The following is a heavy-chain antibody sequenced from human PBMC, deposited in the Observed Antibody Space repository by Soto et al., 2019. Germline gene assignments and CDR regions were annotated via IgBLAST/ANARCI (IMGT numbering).Heavy chain of an antibody. J-gene: IGHJ4*02. V-gene: IGHV4-30-4*01. D-gene: IGHD4-17*01. CDR3: ARMTTVTSIIDY. CDR1: GGPISSGDYY. CDR2: IYYSGST. Sequence: SETLSLTCTVSGGPISSGDYYWSWIRQPPGKGLEWIGYIYYSGSTYYNPSLKSRVTISVDTSKNQFSLKLSSVTAADTAVYYCARMTTVTSIIDYWGQGTLVTVSS.